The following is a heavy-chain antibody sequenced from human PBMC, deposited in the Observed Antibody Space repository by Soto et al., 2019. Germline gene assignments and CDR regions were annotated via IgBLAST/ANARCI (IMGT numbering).Heavy chain of an antibody. V-gene: IGHV3-30*18. CDR1: GFTFSSYG. CDR3: AKDHSSSWYYFDY. Sequence: QVQLVESGGGVVQPGRSLRLSCAASGFTFSSYGMHWVRQAPGKGLEWVAVISYDGSNKYYADSVKGRFTISRDNSKNPLYLQMNSLRAEDTAVYYCAKDHSSSWYYFDYWGQGTLVTVSS. J-gene: IGHJ4*02. D-gene: IGHD6-13*01. CDR2: ISYDGSNK.